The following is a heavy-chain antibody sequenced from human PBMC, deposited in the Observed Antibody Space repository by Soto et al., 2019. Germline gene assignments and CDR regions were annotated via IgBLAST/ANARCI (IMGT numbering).Heavy chain of an antibody. CDR3: ARDRAVTPGWFDH. D-gene: IGHD4-17*01. V-gene: IGHV3-21*01. J-gene: IGHJ5*02. Sequence: SGFTFSSYNMNWVRQAPGKGLEWVSSISSSSSYIYYADSVKGRFTISRDNAKNSLYLQMNSLRAEDTAVYYCARDRAVTPGWFDHWGQGPLVTVSS. CDR2: ISSSSSYI. CDR1: GFTFSSYN.